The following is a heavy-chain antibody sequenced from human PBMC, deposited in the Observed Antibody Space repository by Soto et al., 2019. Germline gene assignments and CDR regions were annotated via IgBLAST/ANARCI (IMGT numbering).Heavy chain of an antibody. V-gene: IGHV4-34*01. J-gene: IGHJ6*02. CDR3: ARGDVGDLYFCYFGLDV. CDR2: IKHTGSF. Sequence: SETLSLTCSVSGGPVSGYHWSWIRQYPGKGLEWIAEIKHTGSFHYNPSLLSRVAMSVDTSKNQFSLNLSSVTAADTAVYYCARGDVGDLYFCYFGLDVWGQGTTVTVSS. CDR1: GGPVSGYH. D-gene: IGHD3-10*01.